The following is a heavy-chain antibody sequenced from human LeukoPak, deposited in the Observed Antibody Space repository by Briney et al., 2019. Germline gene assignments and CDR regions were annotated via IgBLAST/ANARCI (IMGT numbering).Heavy chain of an antibody. J-gene: IGHJ4*02. CDR2: ISGSGGST. V-gene: IGHV3-23*01. CDR1: GFTFSSYA. D-gene: IGHD2-2*01. CDR3: AKLGYCSSTSCRRAVFDY. Sequence: PGGSLRLSCAASGFTFSSYAMSWVRQAPGKGLEWVSAISGSGGSTYYADSVKGRFTIPRDNSKNTLYLQMNSLRAEDTAVYYCAKLGYCSSTSCRRAVFDYWGQGTLVTVSS.